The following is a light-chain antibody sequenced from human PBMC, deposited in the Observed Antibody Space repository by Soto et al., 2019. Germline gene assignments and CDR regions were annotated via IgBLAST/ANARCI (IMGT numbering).Light chain of an antibody. CDR1: SSNIGAGYD. V-gene: IGLV1-40*01. Sequence: QPVLTQPPSVSGAPGQSVSISCTGSSSNIGAGYDVHWYQQLPVTAPKLLIYGTSNRPSGVPDRFSGSKSGTSASLAITGLQAEAEAHYYCQSYDRSLGGGVFGGGTTLTVL. CDR2: GTS. J-gene: IGLJ3*02. CDR3: QSYDRSLGGGV.